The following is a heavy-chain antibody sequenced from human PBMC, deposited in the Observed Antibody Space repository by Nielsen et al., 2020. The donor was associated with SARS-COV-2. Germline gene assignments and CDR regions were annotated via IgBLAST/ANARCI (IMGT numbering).Heavy chain of an antibody. J-gene: IGHJ6*02. CDR2: ISWNSGSI. CDR1: GFTFDDCA. D-gene: IGHD3-16*01. V-gene: IGHV3-9*01. CDR3: LRGMDD. Sequence: SLKISCAASGFTFDDCAMHWVRQAPGKGLEWVSGISWNSGSIGYADSVKGRFTISRDNAKNSLYLRMDSLRAEDTAVYYCLRGMDDWGQGTTVTVSS.